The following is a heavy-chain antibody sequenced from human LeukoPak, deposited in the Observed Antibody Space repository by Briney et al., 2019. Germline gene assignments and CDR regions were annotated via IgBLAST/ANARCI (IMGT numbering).Heavy chain of an antibody. V-gene: IGHV4-4*07. Sequence: SETLSLTCTVSGGSISSYYWSWIRQPAGKGLEWIGRIYTSGSANYHPSLKSRVTISVDTSKNRFSLRLSSVTAADTAVYYCARVTGYMVEDYFDYWGQGTLVTVSS. CDR2: IYTSGSA. J-gene: IGHJ4*02. D-gene: IGHD6-13*01. CDR1: GGSISSYY. CDR3: ARVTGYMVEDYFDY.